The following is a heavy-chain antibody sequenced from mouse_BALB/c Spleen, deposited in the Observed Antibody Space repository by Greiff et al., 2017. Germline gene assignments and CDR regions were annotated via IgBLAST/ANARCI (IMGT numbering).Heavy chain of an antibody. CDR1: GFNIKDTY. D-gene: IGHD1-1*01. CDR3: ARSWYYYGSSYYFDY. CDR2: IDPANGNT. Sequence: VQLQQSGAELVKPGASVKLSCTASGFNIKDTYMHWVKQGPEQGPEWSGRIDPANGNTKYDPKFQGKATITADTSSNTAYLQLISLTSEDTAVYYCARSWYYYGSSYYFDYWGQGTTLTVSS. J-gene: IGHJ2*01. V-gene: IGHV14-3*02.